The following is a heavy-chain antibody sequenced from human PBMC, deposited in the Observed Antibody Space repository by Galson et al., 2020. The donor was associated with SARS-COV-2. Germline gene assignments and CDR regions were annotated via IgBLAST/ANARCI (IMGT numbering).Heavy chain of an antibody. J-gene: IGHJ4*02. Sequence: GGSLRLSCAASGFTFSSYWMSWVRQAPGQGLEWVANIKQDGREKYYVDSVKGRFTISRDNAKNSLYLQMNSLRAEDTAVYYCSRRGSYYDILTGYWRGVPGDYWGQGTLVTVSS. V-gene: IGHV3-7*01. CDR2: IKQDGREK. CDR1: GFTFSSYW. CDR3: SRRGSYYDILTGYWRGVPGDY. D-gene: IGHD3-9*01.